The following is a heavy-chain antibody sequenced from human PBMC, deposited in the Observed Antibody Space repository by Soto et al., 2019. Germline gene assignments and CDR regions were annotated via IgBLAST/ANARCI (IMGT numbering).Heavy chain of an antibody. CDR1: GGSISSSSYS. J-gene: IGHJ6*02. Sequence: QLQLQESGPRLVKPSETLSLTCSVSGGSISSSSYSWGWIRQPPGKGLEWIGAIYYSGSTHYNPSLAGRVAIPADTPNTQLSLRLSSVTAADTAVYYCGRQPGHCGSTTCFGYYSVDVWGQGTTVTVS. D-gene: IGHD2-2*01. V-gene: IGHV4-39*01. CDR3: GRQPGHCGSTTCFGYYSVDV. CDR2: IYYSGST.